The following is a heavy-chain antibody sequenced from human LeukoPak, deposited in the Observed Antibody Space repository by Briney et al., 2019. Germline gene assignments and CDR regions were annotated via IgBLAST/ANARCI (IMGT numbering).Heavy chain of an antibody. J-gene: IGHJ4*02. V-gene: IGHV4-4*07. CDR2: IYSSGYT. D-gene: IGHD1/OR15-1a*01. Sequence: SETLSLTCTVSGGAIRSHHWNWIRQPAGKGLEWIGRIYSSGYTNDNPSLKSRITMSVDMSKNQFSLRLNSVTAADTAVYYCARGEHSVDSWGQGMLVAVSS. CDR3: ARGEHSVDS. CDR1: GGAIRSHH.